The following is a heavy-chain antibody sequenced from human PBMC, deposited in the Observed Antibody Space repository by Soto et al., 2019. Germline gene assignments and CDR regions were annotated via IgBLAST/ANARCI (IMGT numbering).Heavy chain of an antibody. Sequence: EVQLVPSGAEVKQPGESLKISCKGSGYSFTSYWIGWVRQMPGKGLGWMGIVYPGDSDTRYSPSFQGQVTISADKSISTAYLQWSSLKASDTAMYYCARSPSSSDFDYWCQGTLVTVSS. J-gene: IGHJ4*02. CDR3: ARSPSSSDFDY. CDR2: VYPGDSDT. D-gene: IGHD3-22*01. V-gene: IGHV5-51*03. CDR1: GYSFTSYW.